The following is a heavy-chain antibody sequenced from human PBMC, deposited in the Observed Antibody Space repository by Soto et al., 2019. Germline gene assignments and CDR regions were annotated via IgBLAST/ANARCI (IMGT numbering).Heavy chain of an antibody. CDR2: ISFDGTKK. D-gene: IGHD4-17*01. V-gene: IGHV3-30-3*01. CDR1: GFTFNIYA. J-gene: IGHJ6*02. Sequence: GGSLRLSCAASGFTFNIYALHWVRQAPGKGLEWVAVISFDGTKKYYSDSVKGRFTISRDNLKNTLYLQMNNLRVEDAALYFCTREDDYGYRYINYGLDVWGQGTTVTVSS. CDR3: TREDDYGYRYINYGLDV.